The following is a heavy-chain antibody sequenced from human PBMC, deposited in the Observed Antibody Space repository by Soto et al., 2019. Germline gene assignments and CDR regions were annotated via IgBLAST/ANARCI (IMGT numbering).Heavy chain of an antibody. CDR2: IKQDGTEK. CDR1: GFTCSSYW. D-gene: IGHD6-19*01. J-gene: IGHJ4*01. CDR3: AGGTGWFIVD. Sequence: EVQLVESGGGLVQPGGSLRLSCAASGFTCSSYWMNWVRQAPGKGLEWVANIKQDGTEKHYVDSVKDRFTISRYNAKCSRHLQWNSLSADDRAVYYCAGGTGWFIVDWGHRTLVTVSS. V-gene: IGHV3-7*02.